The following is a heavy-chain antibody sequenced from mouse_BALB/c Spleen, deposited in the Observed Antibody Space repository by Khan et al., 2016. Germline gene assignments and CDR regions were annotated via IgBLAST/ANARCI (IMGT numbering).Heavy chain of an antibody. D-gene: IGHD1-1*01. CDR2: INPDSSTI. CDR3: ARRYYYGRYFDV. CDR1: GFDFSRYW. J-gene: IGHJ1*01. V-gene: IGHV4-1*02. Sequence: EVKLLESGGGLVQPGGSLKLSCAASGFDFSRYWMSWVRQAPGKGLEWIGEINPDSSTINYTPSLKDKFLISRDNAKNTLYLQMSKVRSEDTALYYCARRYYYGRYFDVWGAGTTVTVSS.